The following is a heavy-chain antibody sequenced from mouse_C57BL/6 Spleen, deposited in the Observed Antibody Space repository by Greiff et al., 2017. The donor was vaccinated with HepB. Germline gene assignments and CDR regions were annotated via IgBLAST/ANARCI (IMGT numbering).Heavy chain of an antibody. D-gene: IGHD2-3*01. Sequence: QVQLQQPGAELVKPGASVKMSCKASGYTFPSYWITWVKQRPGQGLEWIGDIYPGSGSTNYNEKFKSKATLTVDTSSSTAYMQLSSLTSEDSAVYYCALYDGYPNWYFDVWGTGTTVTVSS. CDR3: ALYDGYPNWYFDV. CDR1: GYTFPSYW. V-gene: IGHV1-55*01. J-gene: IGHJ1*03. CDR2: IYPGSGST.